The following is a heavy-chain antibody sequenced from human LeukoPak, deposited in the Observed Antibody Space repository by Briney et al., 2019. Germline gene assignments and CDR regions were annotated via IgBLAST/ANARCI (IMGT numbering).Heavy chain of an antibody. CDR1: GGSISSYY. D-gene: IGHD3-22*01. CDR2: IYYSGST. CDR3: ARDPTQYYSDSSAYVPLDI. V-gene: IGHV4-59*12. J-gene: IGHJ3*02. Sequence: SETLYLTCTVSGGSISSYYWSWIRQPPGKGLEWIGYIYYSGSTNYNPSLKSRVTISVDTSKNQFSLKLSSVTAADTAVYFCARDPTQYYSDSSAYVPLDIWGQGTMVIVSS.